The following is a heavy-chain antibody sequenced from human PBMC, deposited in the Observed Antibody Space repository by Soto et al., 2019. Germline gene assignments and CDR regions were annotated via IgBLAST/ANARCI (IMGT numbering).Heavy chain of an antibody. J-gene: IGHJ4*02. D-gene: IGHD3-9*01. CDR3: ARHRGYYDILTGYYTELNFDY. CDR1: GGSISSSSYY. CDR2: IYYSGTT. Sequence: SETLSLTCTVSGGSISSSSYYWGWIRQPPGKGLVWIGSIYYSGTTYYSPSLKSRVAISVDTSKNQFSLKLSSVTAADTAVYYCARHRGYYDILTGYYTELNFDYWGQGTLVTVSS. V-gene: IGHV4-39*01.